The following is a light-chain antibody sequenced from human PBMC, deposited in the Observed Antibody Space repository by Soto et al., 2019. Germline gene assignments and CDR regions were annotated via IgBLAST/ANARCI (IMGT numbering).Light chain of an antibody. CDR3: QQYNSYPWT. CDR1: QTISSW. CDR2: KAS. J-gene: IGKJ1*01. Sequence: DIQMTQSPSTLSASVGDRVTITCRASQTISSWLAWYQQKPGKAPNLLIYKASSLQSRVPSRFSGSGSGTEFTLTISSLQPDGFATYYCQQYNSYPWTFDQGTKVEIK. V-gene: IGKV1-5*03.